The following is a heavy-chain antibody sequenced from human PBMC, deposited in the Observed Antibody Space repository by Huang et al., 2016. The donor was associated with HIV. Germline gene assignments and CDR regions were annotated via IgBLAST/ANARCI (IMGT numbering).Heavy chain of an antibody. CDR1: GFTFDDYA. J-gene: IGHJ5*02. Sequence: EVQLVESGGGLVQPGRSLRLSCAASGFTFDDYAMHWVRQAPGKGLEWVSGISWNSGTIGYADSVKGRFTSSRDNAKNSLYLQMNSLRAEDTALYYCAKDNGYGYAGWFDPWGQGTLVTVSS. D-gene: IGHD5-12*01. CDR3: AKDNGYGYAGWFDP. CDR2: ISWNSGTI. V-gene: IGHV3-9*01.